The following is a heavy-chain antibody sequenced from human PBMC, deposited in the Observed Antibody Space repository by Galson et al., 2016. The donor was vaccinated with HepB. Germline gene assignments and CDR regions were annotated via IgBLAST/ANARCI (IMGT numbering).Heavy chain of an antibody. CDR1: GGSISSGGYY. CDR2: IFYSGSS. Sequence: TLSLTCSVSGGSISSGGYYWSWIRQHTGKGLEWIGYIFYSGSSYYNPSLKSRVTISVDPSKNQFSLKLSSVTAADTAVSHCTSGLVRGVISFWGQGFLVSVSS. V-gene: IGHV4-31*03. D-gene: IGHD3-10*01. J-gene: IGHJ4*02. CDR3: TSGLVRGVISF.